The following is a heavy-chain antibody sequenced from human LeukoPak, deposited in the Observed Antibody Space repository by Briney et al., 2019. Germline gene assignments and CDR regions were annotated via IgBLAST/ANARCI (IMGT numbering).Heavy chain of an antibody. V-gene: IGHV3-20*04. D-gene: IGHD5-18*01. CDR3: ARLDTAMGYYYYYMDV. CDR1: GFTFDDYG. J-gene: IGHJ6*03. Sequence: PGGSLRLSCAASGFTFDDYGMSWVRQAPGKGLEWVSGINWNGGSTGYADSVKGRFTISRDNAKNSLYLQMNSLRAEDTALYYCARLDTAMGYYYYYMDVWGKGTTVTVSS. CDR2: INWNGGST.